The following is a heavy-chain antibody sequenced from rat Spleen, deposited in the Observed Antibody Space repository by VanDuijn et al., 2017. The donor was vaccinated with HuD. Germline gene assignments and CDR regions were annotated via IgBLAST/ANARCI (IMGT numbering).Heavy chain of an antibody. CDR1: GFTFSSYW. D-gene: IGHD1-12*02. CDR2: INTDGDST. V-gene: IGHV5-58*01. Sequence: EVQLVESGGGLVQPGRSLKLSCVASGFTFSSYWMYWIRQAPGKGLEWVSSINTDGDSTYYRDSVKGRFTVSRDNAKSTLYLQMDSLRSEDTATYYCTSHYDGTYPFTYWGQGTLVTVSS. CDR3: TSHYDGTYPFTY. J-gene: IGHJ3*01.